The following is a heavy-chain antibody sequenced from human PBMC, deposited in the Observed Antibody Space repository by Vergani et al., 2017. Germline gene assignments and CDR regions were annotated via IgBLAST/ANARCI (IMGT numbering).Heavy chain of an antibody. CDR2: INSDGSST. CDR1: GFTFSSYW. V-gene: IGHV3-74*01. J-gene: IGHJ4*02. CDR3: ARVGFDFWSGYSNRFDY. D-gene: IGHD3-3*01. Sequence: VHLVESGGGLVQPGGSLRLSCAASGFTFSSYWMHWVRQAPGKGLVWVSRINSDGSSTSYADSVKGRFTISRDNAKNTLYLQMNSLRAEDTAVYYCARVGFDFWSGYSNRFDYWGQGTLVTVSS.